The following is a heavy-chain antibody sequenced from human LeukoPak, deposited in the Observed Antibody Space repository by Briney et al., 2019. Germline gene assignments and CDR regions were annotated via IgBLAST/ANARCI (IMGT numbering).Heavy chain of an antibody. D-gene: IGHD3-22*01. CDR1: GGSFSGYY. V-gene: IGHV4-34*01. Sequence: SETLSLTCAVYGGSFSGYYWSWIRQPPGKGLEWIGEINHSGSTNYNPSLKSRVTISVDTSKNQFSLKLSSVTAADTAVYYCARGRGNYYDSNRYFDLWGRGTLVTVSS. CDR3: ARGRGNYYDSNRYFDL. CDR2: INHSGST. J-gene: IGHJ2*01.